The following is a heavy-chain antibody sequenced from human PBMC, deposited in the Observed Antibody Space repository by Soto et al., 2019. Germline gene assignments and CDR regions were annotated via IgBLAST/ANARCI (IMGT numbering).Heavy chain of an antibody. Sequence: XSVKVSCKASGYTFTSYGISWGRQAPGQGLEWMGWISAYNGNTNYAQKLQGRVTMTTDTSTSTAYMELRSLRSDDTAVYYCARDRISYGDYGLRYYYGMDVWGQGTTVTVSS. CDR1: GYTFTSYG. J-gene: IGHJ6*02. CDR3: ARDRISYGDYGLRYYYGMDV. CDR2: ISAYNGNT. D-gene: IGHD4-17*01. V-gene: IGHV1-18*01.